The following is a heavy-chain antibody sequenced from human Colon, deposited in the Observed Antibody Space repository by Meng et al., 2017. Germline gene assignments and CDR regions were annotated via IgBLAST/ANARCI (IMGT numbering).Heavy chain of an antibody. D-gene: IGHD3-22*01. CDR1: GGSITNDNW. Sequence: QVQVQESGPGLVKPSGTLSLTCAVSGGSITNDNWWSWVRQPPGKGLEWIGEIFHAGNTNYNPSLKSRVTLSLDKSKNQFSLTLTSVTAADTAVYYCARDFHSTMTVFDSWGQGTLVTVSS. CDR2: IFHAGNT. CDR3: ARDFHSTMTVFDS. J-gene: IGHJ4*02. V-gene: IGHV4-4*02.